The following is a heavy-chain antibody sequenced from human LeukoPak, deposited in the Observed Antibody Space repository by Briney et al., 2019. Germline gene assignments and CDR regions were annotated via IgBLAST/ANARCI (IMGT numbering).Heavy chain of an antibody. D-gene: IGHD1-26*01. Sequence: SETLSLTCDVSGGSISSSTYYWGWIRQSPGKGLEWIGSIYYSGKTYYNPSLKSRVTMSMDTSKNQFSLKLSSVTAADTAVYYCAEFQGYLGLNSAFDIWGQGTMVTVSS. CDR2: IYYSGKT. CDR3: AEFQGYLGLNSAFDI. CDR1: GGSISSSTYY. V-gene: IGHV4-39*07. J-gene: IGHJ3*02.